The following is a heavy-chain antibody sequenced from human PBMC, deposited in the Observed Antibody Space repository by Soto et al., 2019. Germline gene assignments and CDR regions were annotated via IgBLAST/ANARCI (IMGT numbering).Heavy chain of an antibody. CDR1: GGSLRDSY. CDR2: INHSGST. J-gene: IGHJ6*03. V-gene: IGHV4-34*04. D-gene: IGHD2-2*01. CDR3: ARPPIKYCSSISCSPDYNYYMDV. Sequence: QVQLQQWGAGLLKPSGTLSLTCGVSGGSLRDSYWSWIRQPPGKGLEWIGEINHSGSTNLNPSLKSRATISVDMSKNQFSLTLSSVTAADTALYYCARPPIKYCSSISCSPDYNYYMDVWGTGTAVTVSS.